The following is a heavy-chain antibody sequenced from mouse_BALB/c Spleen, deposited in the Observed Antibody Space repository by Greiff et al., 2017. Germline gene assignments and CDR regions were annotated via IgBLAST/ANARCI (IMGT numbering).Heavy chain of an antibody. J-gene: IGHJ3*01. D-gene: IGHD1-1*01. CDR2: IWAGGST. V-gene: IGHV2-9*02. Sequence: VKLVESGPGLVAPSQSLSITCTVSGFSLTSYGVHWVRQPPGKGLEWLGVIWAGGSTNYNSALMSRLSISKDNSKSQVFLKMNSLQTDDTAMYYCARDYYGSSYSFAYWGQGTLVTVSA. CDR3: ARDYYGSSYSFAY. CDR1: GFSLTSYG.